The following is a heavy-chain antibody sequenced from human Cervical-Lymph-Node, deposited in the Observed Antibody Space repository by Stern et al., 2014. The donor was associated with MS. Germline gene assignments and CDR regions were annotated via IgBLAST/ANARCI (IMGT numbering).Heavy chain of an antibody. D-gene: IGHD3-3*01. CDR1: GFSFGNYA. J-gene: IGHJ6*02. CDR3: AKGGSIYYYGLDV. Sequence: EVQLVESGGGLVQPGGSLRLSCAASGFSFGNYAMTWVRQAPGKGLAGVSSISGSGGSTHYAESVKGRVTISRDNSKNTLYLQMNGLRAEDTAMYYCAKGGSIYYYGLDVWGQGTTVTVSS. CDR2: ISGSGGST. V-gene: IGHV3-23*04.